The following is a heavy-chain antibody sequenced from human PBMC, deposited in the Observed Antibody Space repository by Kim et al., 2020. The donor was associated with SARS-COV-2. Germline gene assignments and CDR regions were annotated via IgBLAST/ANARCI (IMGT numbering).Heavy chain of an antibody. CDR2: IYPGDSDT. J-gene: IGHJ6*02. D-gene: IGHD6-19*01. CDR3: ARESSVAGMTPSTRSSTLYGMDV. V-gene: IGHV5-51*01. Sequence: GESLKISCKGSGYSFTSYWIGWVRQMPGKGLEWMGIIYPGDSDTRYSPSFQGQVTISADKSISTAYLQWSSLKASDTAMYYCARESSVAGMTPSTRSSTLYGMDVWGQGTTVTVSS. CDR1: GYSFTSYW.